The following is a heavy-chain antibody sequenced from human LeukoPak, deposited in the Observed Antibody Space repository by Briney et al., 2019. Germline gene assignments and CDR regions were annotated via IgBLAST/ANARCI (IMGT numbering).Heavy chain of an antibody. J-gene: IGHJ5*02. D-gene: IGHD6-6*01. V-gene: IGHV4-39*01. CDR3: ARHASSSWNWFDP. CDR1: GGSVSSGGDY. CDR2: IYYSGST. Sequence: SETLSLTCAVSGGSVSSGGDYWSWIRQPPGKGLEWIGSIYYSGSTYYNPSLKSRVTISVDTSKNQFSLKLSSVTAADTAVYYCARHASSSWNWFDPWGQGTLVTVSS.